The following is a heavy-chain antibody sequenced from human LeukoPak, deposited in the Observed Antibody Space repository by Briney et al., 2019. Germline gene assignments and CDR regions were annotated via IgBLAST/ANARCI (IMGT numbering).Heavy chain of an antibody. J-gene: IGHJ4*02. CDR2: INPNSGGT. D-gene: IGHD6-6*01. Sequence: ASVKVSCKASGYTFTGYYMHWVRQAPGQGLEWMGWINPNSGGTNYAQKFQGRVTMTRDTSISTAYMELSGLRSDDTAVYYCARDGVYSSSSGDYWGQGTLVTVSS. CDR1: GYTFTGYY. V-gene: IGHV1-2*02. CDR3: ARDGVYSSSSGDY.